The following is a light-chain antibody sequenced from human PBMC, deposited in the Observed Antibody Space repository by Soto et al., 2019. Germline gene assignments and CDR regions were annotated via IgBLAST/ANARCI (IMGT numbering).Light chain of an antibody. Sequence: DIVMTQSPDSLAVSLGERATINCKSSQSVVSSSDNTNYLSWYQQKPGQPPKLLIYWASTRESGVPDRFSGSGSGTEFTLTISSLQAEDVAIYYCHQYQSTPFRFGHGTRVDVK. V-gene: IGKV4-1*01. CDR2: WAS. CDR1: QSVVSSSDNTNY. J-gene: IGKJ3*01. CDR3: HQYQSTPFR.